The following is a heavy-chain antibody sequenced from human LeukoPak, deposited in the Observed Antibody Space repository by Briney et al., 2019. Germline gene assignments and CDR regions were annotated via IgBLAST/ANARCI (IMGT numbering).Heavy chain of an antibody. D-gene: IGHD3-22*01. CDR1: GFAFNSQT. CDR2: IKEDEIEI. J-gene: IGHJ5*02. V-gene: IGHV3-7*01. Sequence: GGSLRLSCAASGFAFNSQTMSWVRQAPWKGREWVASIKEDEIEIHYVDSVKGRFTISRDNAKDSLYLQMNSLRVEDTAVYYCARGGFRHFDPWGQGTLVTVSS. CDR3: ARGGFRHFDP.